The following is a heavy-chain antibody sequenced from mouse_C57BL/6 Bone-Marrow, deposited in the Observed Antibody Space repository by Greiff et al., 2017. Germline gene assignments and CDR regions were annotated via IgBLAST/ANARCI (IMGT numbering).Heavy chain of an antibody. CDR3: AREGTAQATWGY. D-gene: IGHD3-2*02. Sequence: EVMLVESGGGLVKPGGSLKLSCAASGFTFSSYAMSWVRQTPEKRLEWVATISDGGSYTYYPDNVKGRFTISRDNAKNNLYLQMSHLKSEDTAMYYCAREGTAQATWGYWGQGTTLTVSS. V-gene: IGHV5-4*01. J-gene: IGHJ2*01. CDR2: ISDGGSYT. CDR1: GFTFSSYA.